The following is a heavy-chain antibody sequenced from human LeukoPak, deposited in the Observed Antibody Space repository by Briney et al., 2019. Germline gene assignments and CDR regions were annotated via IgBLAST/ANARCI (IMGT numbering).Heavy chain of an antibody. J-gene: IGHJ4*02. CDR2: ISAYNGNT. CDR1: GGTFSSYG. D-gene: IGHD1-26*01. Sequence: ASVKVSCKASGGTFSSYGISWVRQAPGQGLEWMGWISAYNGNTNYAQKLQGRVTMTTDTSTSTAYMELRSLRSDDTAVYYCARDLSWELLLPADYWGQGTLVTVSS. V-gene: IGHV1-18*01. CDR3: ARDLSWELLLPADY.